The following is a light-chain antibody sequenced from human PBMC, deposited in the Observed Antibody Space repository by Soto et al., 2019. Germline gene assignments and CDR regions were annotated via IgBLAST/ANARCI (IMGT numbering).Light chain of an antibody. CDR2: GAS. J-gene: IGKJ4*01. CDR1: QSVSSN. Sequence: EIVMTQSPAALSVSPVERATLSCRASQSVSSNLDWYQQNPGQAPRLLIYGASSRATGIPDRFSGSGSVTDFTLTISRLEPEDFAVYYCQQYGSSPLTFGGGTKWIS. CDR3: QQYGSSPLT. V-gene: IGKV3-20*01.